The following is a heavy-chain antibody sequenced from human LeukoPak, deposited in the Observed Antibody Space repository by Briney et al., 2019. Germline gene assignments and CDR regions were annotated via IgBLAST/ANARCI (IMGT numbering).Heavy chain of an antibody. V-gene: IGHV4-59*01. J-gene: IGHJ4*02. D-gene: IGHD4-11*01. CDR2: LFYSGST. Sequence: PSETLSLTCAISGGAIPSYYWSWIRQTPGKGLEGSGYLFYSGSTNYNPSLKGRITMSIDTSKNEFSLKLRSVTAAATAVYYCARGAYSNYLSVDYWGQGILVTVSS. CDR1: GGAIPSYY. CDR3: ARGAYSNYLSVDY.